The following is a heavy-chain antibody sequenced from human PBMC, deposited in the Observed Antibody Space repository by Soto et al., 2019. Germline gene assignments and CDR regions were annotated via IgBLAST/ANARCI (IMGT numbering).Heavy chain of an antibody. Sequence: SVKVCGRASGYILTSYHMHLLRQAPGQGLEWMGWINPNSGGTKYAQKFQGRVTMTSDTSIRTAYMELSSLRSDDTAVYYCAREELPIYYYGMDVWGQGTTVTVSS. CDR2: INPNSGGT. J-gene: IGHJ6*02. V-gene: IGHV1-2*02. D-gene: IGHD1-7*01. CDR1: GYILTSYH. CDR3: AREELPIYYYGMDV.